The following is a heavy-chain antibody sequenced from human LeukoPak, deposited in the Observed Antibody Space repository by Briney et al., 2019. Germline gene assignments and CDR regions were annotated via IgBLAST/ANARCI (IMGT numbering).Heavy chain of an antibody. Sequence: GASVKVSCKASGYSFISSYFHWVRQAPGQGLEWMGIISPSGGSTTYAQKFQGRVTMTRDTSTSTVYVELSSLRSEDTAMYYCARERGGHYFDFWGQGTLVTVSS. CDR1: GYSFISSY. J-gene: IGHJ4*02. D-gene: IGHD3-10*01. CDR3: ARERGGHYFDF. CDR2: ISPSGGST. V-gene: IGHV1-46*01.